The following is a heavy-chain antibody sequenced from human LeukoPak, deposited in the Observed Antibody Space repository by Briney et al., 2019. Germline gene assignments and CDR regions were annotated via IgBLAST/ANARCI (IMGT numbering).Heavy chain of an antibody. V-gene: IGHV3-21*01. Sequence: PGGSLRLSCAASGFTFSSYSMNWVRQAPGEGLEWVSSISSSRTYIYYADSVKGRFTISRENAKNSLYLQMNSLRAEDTAVYYCAREGYSSSLNYWGQGTLVTVSS. CDR2: ISSSRTYI. CDR3: AREGYSSSLNY. CDR1: GFTFSSYS. D-gene: IGHD6-13*01. J-gene: IGHJ4*02.